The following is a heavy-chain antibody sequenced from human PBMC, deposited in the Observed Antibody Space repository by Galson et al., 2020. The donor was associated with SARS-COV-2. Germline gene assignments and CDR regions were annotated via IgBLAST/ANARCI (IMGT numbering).Heavy chain of an antibody. CDR2: ISSSGSTI. CDR1: GFTFSDYY. Sequence: NSGGSLRLSCAASGFTFSDYYMSWIRQAPGKGLEWVSYISSSGSTIYYADSVKGRFTISRDNAKNSLYLQMNSLRAEDTAVYYCARAELSLLWFGELSLPHYMDVWGKGTTVTVSS. CDR3: ARAELSLLWFGELSLPHYMDV. V-gene: IGHV3-11*01. D-gene: IGHD3-10*01. J-gene: IGHJ6*03.